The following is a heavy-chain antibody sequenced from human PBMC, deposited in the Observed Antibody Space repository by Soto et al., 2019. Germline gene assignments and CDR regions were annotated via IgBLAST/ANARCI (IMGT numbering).Heavy chain of an antibody. CDR3: ARVPCVVVSADDAFDI. D-gene: IGHD2-21*02. Sequence: QVQLQESGPGLVKPSGTLSLTCAVSGGSVSSSNWWSWVRQSPGKGLEWMGEIYHSGSANYNPSLKSRATISLDKSKNQFSLRLTSVTAADTAVYYCARVPCVVVSADDAFDIWGPGTRVIVSS. CDR2: IYHSGSA. J-gene: IGHJ3*02. CDR1: GGSVSSSNW. V-gene: IGHV4-4*02.